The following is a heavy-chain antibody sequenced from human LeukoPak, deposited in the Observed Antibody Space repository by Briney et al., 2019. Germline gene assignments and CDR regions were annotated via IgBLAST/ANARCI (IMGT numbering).Heavy chain of an antibody. D-gene: IGHD3-9*01. V-gene: IGHV4-34*01. Sequence: PSETLSLTCAVYGGSFSGYYWSWIRQPPGKGLEWIGEINHSGSTNYNPSLKSRVTISVDTSKNQFSLKLSSVTAADTAVYYCARDLGVYDILIPQVYDYWGQGTLVTVSS. CDR2: INHSGST. CDR1: GGSFSGYY. CDR3: ARDLGVYDILIPQVYDY. J-gene: IGHJ4*02.